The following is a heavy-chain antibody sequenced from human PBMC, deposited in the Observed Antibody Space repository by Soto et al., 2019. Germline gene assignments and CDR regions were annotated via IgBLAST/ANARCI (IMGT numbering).Heavy chain of an antibody. D-gene: IGHD3-22*01. Sequence: GGSLRLSCAASGFTFSDYYMSWIRQAPGKGLEWVSYISSSGSTIYYADSVKGRFTISRDNAKNSLYLQMNSLRAEDTAVYYCARRPDTYYYDSCGYEQAWGKGPLVTVSS. J-gene: IGHJ5*02. CDR1: GFTFSDYY. CDR2: ISSSGSTI. CDR3: ARRPDTYYYDSCGYEQA. V-gene: IGHV3-11*01.